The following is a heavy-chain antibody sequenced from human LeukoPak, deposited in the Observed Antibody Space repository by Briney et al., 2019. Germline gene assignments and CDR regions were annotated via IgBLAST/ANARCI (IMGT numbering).Heavy chain of an antibody. D-gene: IGHD4-23*01. J-gene: IGHJ5*02. CDR3: ARVGGGHWFDP. CDR2: SGST. V-gene: IGHV4-38-2*02. CDR1: GYSISSGYY. Sequence: PSETLSLTCTVSGYSISSGYYWGWIRQPPGKGLEWIGSGSTYYNPSLKSRVTISVDTSKNQFSLKLSSVTAADTAVYYCARVGGGHWFDPWGQGTLVTVSS.